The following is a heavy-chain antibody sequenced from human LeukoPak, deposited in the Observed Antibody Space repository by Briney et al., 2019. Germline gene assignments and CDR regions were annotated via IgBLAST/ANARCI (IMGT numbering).Heavy chain of an antibody. CDR2: IKQDESAK. J-gene: IGHJ4*02. CDR1: GFTFSNSW. D-gene: IGHD5-24*01. Sequence: GGCLRLSCAAPGFTFSNSWMAWVRQAPGQGLERVANIKQDESAKHYSDSVKGRFTISRDNAKNSLFLQMNGLRAEDSALYYCARDTDGSLDYWGQGTLVTVSS. CDR3: ARDTDGSLDY. V-gene: IGHV3-7*01.